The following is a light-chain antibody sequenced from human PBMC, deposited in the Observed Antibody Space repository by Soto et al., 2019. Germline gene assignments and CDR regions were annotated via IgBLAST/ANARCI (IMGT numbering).Light chain of an antibody. J-gene: IGLJ2*01. Sequence: QSALTQPASVSGSPGQSITISCTGTSSDVGGYNYVSWYQQHPGKAPKLMIYEVSNRPSGVSNRFSGSKSGNTASLTISGLQSEDEADYYCSSYTSSRTYVVFGGGTELAVL. CDR3: SSYTSSRTYVV. CDR2: EVS. CDR1: SSDVGGYNY. V-gene: IGLV2-14*01.